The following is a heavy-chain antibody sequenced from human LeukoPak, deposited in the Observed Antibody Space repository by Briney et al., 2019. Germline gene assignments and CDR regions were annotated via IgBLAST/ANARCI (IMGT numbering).Heavy chain of an antibody. Sequence: GRSLRPSCAASGFTLSSYNMNWVRQAPGKGLEWVSYISSSSTTIYYADSVKGRFAISRNNAKNSLYLQMNSLRDEDTAVYYCARSRRSDYWGQGTLVTVSS. J-gene: IGHJ4*02. V-gene: IGHV3-48*02. D-gene: IGHD5-24*01. CDR3: ARSRRSDY. CDR1: GFTLSSYN. CDR2: ISSSSTTI.